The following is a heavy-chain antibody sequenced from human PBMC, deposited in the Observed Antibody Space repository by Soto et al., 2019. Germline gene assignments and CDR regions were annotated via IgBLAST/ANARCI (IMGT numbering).Heavy chain of an antibody. J-gene: IGHJ4*02. V-gene: IGHV3-7*04. CDR1: ESTVSRDW. D-gene: IGHD1-26*01. CDR3: SGGVGDAF. Sequence: EVHLVESGGGLVQTGGSLRLSCAIFESTVSRDWMNWVRQAPGKGLEWVAHINQDGSEKYYVDSVKGRFTISRDNAKKSLYLQMNSLRPAATAMYYCSGGVGDAFWGQGTLVTGSS. CDR2: INQDGSEK.